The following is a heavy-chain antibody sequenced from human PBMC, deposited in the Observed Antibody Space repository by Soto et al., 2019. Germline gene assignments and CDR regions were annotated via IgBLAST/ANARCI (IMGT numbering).Heavy chain of an antibody. J-gene: IGHJ6*04. D-gene: IGHD4-17*01. CDR1: GRSISAINSY. CDR3: ARAGDYGDYHYGMDV. CDR2: IHHTGST. V-gene: IGHV4-39*07. Sequence: PSETLSVTCSLPGRSISAINSYWGVIRHTPGEGLEWIGTIHHTGSTYYNPSLKSRVTISVDTSKNQFSLKLSSVTAADTAVYYRARAGDYGDYHYGMDVWAKGTTVTINS.